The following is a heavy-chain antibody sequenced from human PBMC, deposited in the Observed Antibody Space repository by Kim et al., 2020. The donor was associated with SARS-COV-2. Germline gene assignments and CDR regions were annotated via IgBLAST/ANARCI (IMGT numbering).Heavy chain of an antibody. Sequence: NEKYYVDSVEGRFTISKDNAKNSLYLQMNSLRVEDTAVYYCARASWGFDSWGLGTQVTVSS. J-gene: IGHJ4*02. CDR2: NEK. CDR3: ARASWGFDS. V-gene: IGHV3-7*03. D-gene: IGHD3-16*01.